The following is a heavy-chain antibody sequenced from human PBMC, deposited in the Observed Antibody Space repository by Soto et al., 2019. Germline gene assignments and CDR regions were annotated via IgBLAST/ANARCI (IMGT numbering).Heavy chain of an antibody. J-gene: IGHJ6*02. Sequence: SETLSLTCTASGGSSSTYYWSWIRQPPGKGLEWIGYIYYSGRTNYNPSLKSRVTLSVDTSKNQSSLKLNSVTAADTDVYYCARGDMEVIPGAVLNYYYYTMDVWGQGTTVTVSS. CDR2: IYYSGRT. CDR3: ARGDMEVIPGAVLNYYYYTMDV. D-gene: IGHD2-2*01. V-gene: IGHV4-59*01. CDR1: GGSSSTYY.